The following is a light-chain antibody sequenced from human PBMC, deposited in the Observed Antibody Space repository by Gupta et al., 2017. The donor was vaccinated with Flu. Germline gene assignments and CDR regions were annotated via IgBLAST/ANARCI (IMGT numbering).Light chain of an antibody. CDR3: QVWDDGSDYPSI. CDR1: NIGSKS. V-gene: IGLV3-21*02. Sequence: SSVLTQPPSVSVAPGQTARISCGENNIGSKSVHWYQQKPGQAPVLVVYDDSDRPSGIPERFSGSHSGNTATLTISRVEAGEEADYYCQVWDDGSDYPSIFGGGTKLTVL. J-gene: IGLJ2*01. CDR2: DDS.